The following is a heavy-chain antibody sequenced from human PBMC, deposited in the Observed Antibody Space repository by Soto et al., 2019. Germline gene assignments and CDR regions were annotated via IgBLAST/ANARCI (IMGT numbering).Heavy chain of an antibody. CDR1: GFTVSGDW. J-gene: IGHJ4*02. V-gene: IGHV3-74*01. D-gene: IGHD2-2*01. CDR3: ARGPRGLYHHDY. Sequence: PGGSLRLCCAACGFTVSGDWMHCVRQAAGKGLVWVSRINMDGSSTNYADSVRGRFTISRDNAKNTLYLQMSSLRVDDTAVYFCARGPRGLYHHDYWGQGALVTVSS. CDR2: INMDGSST.